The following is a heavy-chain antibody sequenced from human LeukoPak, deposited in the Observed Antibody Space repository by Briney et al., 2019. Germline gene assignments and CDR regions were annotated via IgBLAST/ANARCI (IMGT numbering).Heavy chain of an antibody. CDR2: ISASGGNT. J-gene: IGHJ4*02. V-gene: IGHV3-23*01. Sequence: GGSLRLSCAASGFTFSSYAMNWVRQAPGKGLEWVSVISASGGNTYYADSVKGRFTISRDNSKNTLYLQMNSLRAEDTAVYHCAKGHLINSIAAAALDYWGQGTLVTVSS. CDR1: GFTFSSYA. D-gene: IGHD6-13*01. CDR3: AKGHLINSIAAAALDY.